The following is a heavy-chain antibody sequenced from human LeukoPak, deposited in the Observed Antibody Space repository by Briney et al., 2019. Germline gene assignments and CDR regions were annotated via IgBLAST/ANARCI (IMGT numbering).Heavy chain of an antibody. V-gene: IGHV1-46*03. D-gene: IGHD3-22*01. CDR1: GYTFTSYY. Sequence: ASVKVSCKASGYTFTSYYMPWVRQAPGQGLEWMGIINPSGGSTSYAQKFQGRVTMTRDTSTSTVYMELSSLRSEDTAVYYCARAYYDSSGYDEGVWFDPWGQGTLVTVSS. CDR3: ARAYYDSSGYDEGVWFDP. J-gene: IGHJ5*02. CDR2: INPSGGST.